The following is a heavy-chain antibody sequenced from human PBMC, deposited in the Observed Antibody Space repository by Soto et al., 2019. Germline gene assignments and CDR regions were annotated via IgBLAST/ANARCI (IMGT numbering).Heavy chain of an antibody. CDR3: ARLVDPGHFDY. CDR2: INHSGST. J-gene: IGHJ4*02. CDR1: GGSFSGYY. D-gene: IGHD2-2*01. Sequence: SETLSLTCAVYGGSFSGYYLSWIRQPPGKGLEWIGEINHSGSTNYNPSLKSRVTISVDTSKNQFSLKLSSVTAADTAVYYCARLVDPGHFDYWGQGTLVTVYS. V-gene: IGHV4-34*01.